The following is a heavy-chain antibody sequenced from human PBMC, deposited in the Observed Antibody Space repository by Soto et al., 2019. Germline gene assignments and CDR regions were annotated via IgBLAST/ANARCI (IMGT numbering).Heavy chain of an antibody. J-gene: IGHJ2*01. CDR3: ATPSVAGIYWYFHL. D-gene: IGHD6-19*01. Sequence: QVQLVESGGGVVQPGRSLRLSCAASGFSFNTYDIHWVRQAPGKWLEWVTGISYDGSNSYYADSVKGRFTISRDSSKNMLYLQMNSLRAEDTAVYYCATPSVAGIYWYFHLWGPGPLVTVSS. V-gene: IGHV3-30*03. CDR1: GFSFNTYD. CDR2: ISYDGSNS.